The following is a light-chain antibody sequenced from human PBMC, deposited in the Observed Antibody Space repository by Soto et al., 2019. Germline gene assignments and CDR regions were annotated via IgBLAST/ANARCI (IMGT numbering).Light chain of an antibody. CDR3: QQYGFSLRT. J-gene: IGKJ1*01. Sequence: TQPPTTLSGSVGARVTITCRASQSVSSYLNWYQQKPGQAPRLLIYGASSRASGIPDRFSGSGPGTDFTLTISRLEPEDFAVYYCQQYGFSLRTFGQGTKVDIK. CDR1: QSVSSY. V-gene: IGKV3-20*01. CDR2: GAS.